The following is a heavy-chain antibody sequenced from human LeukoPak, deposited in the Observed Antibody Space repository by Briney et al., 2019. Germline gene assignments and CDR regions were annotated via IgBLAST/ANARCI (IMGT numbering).Heavy chain of an antibody. V-gene: IGHV3-23*01. J-gene: IGHJ4*02. D-gene: IGHD1-1*01. Sequence: GGSLRHSCAASGVTLSSYATSWVRQAPGKGLEWVSAISGSGGRTYYADSVKGRFTISRDNSKNTLYLQMISWRTEDTTALYCATAVMLRYEGSDYWGQGTLVTVSS. CDR2: ISGSGGRT. CDR1: GVTLSSYA. CDR3: ATAVMLRYEGSDY.